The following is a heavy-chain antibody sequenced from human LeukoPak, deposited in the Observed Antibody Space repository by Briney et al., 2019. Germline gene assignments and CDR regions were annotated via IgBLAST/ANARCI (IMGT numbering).Heavy chain of an antibody. CDR1: GFTFISYS. Sequence: GGSLRLSCAASGFTFISYSMNWVRQDPGKGREWVSSISSSSTYIYYADSLKGRFTISRDNAKNSLYLQIHSLRDEDTAVYYCVRDQGITMIPLGAFDIWGQGTMVTVSS. V-gene: IGHV3-21*01. CDR2: ISSSSTYI. J-gene: IGHJ3*02. D-gene: IGHD3-22*01. CDR3: VRDQGITMIPLGAFDI.